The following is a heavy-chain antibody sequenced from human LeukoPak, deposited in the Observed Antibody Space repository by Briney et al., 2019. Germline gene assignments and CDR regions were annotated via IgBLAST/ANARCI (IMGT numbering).Heavy chain of an antibody. Sequence: SGGSLRLSCAASGFTVSSNYMSWVRQAPGKGLEWVSVIYSGGSTYYADSVKGRFTISRDNSKNTLYLQMNSLRAEDTAVYYCARARREYYYGSGSYYWDYFDYWGQGTLVTVSS. V-gene: IGHV3-53*01. D-gene: IGHD3-10*01. CDR3: ARARREYYYGSGSYYWDYFDY. CDR1: GFTVSSNY. J-gene: IGHJ4*02. CDR2: IYSGGST.